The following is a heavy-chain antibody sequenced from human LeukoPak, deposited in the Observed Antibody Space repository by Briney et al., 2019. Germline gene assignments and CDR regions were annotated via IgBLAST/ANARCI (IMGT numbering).Heavy chain of an antibody. Sequence: PSETLSLNCTGSGGSMSSSRYDWGWIRQPPGKGLVWVGRIDYSGSPYYNPSIQNRVTISVDTSKNPSSLKLSSVTAADTAVYYCARADYGDYGSWFDPWGQGTLVTVSS. CDR3: ARADYGDYGSWFDP. V-gene: IGHV4-39*01. CDR2: IDYSGSP. CDR1: GGSMSSSRYD. J-gene: IGHJ5*02. D-gene: IGHD4-17*01.